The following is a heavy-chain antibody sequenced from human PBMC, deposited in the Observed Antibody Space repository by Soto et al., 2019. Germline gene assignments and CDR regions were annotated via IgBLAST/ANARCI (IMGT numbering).Heavy chain of an antibody. CDR2: IYYSGST. J-gene: IGHJ2*01. D-gene: IGHD3-22*01. CDR1: GGSISSSSYY. V-gene: IGHV4-39*01. CDR3: ARYYYDSSGPAPFDL. Sequence: PSETLSLTCTVSGGSISSSSYYLGWIRQPPGKGLEWIGSIYYSGSTYYNPSLKSRVTISVDTSKNQFSLKLSSVTAADTAVYYCARYYYDSSGPAPFDLWGRGTLVTVS.